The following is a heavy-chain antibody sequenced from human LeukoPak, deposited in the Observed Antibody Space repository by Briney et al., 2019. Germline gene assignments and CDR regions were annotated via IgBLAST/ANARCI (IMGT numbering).Heavy chain of an antibody. CDR3: ARHYRYYYDSSDYYYGASGAFAI. CDR2: IDPSDSYT. CDR1: GYSFTNYW. J-gene: IGHJ3*02. Sequence: GESLKISCKGSGYSFTNYWISWVRQMPGKGLEWMGRIDPSDSYTNYSPSFQGHVTISADKSISTAYLQWSSLKASDTAMYYCARHYRYYYDSSDYYYGASGAFAIWGQGTMVTVSS. D-gene: IGHD3-22*01. V-gene: IGHV5-10-1*01.